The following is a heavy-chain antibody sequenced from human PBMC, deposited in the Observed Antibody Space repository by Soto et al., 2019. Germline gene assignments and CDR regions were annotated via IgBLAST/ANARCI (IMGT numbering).Heavy chain of an antibody. CDR1: GFTVSTKY. V-gene: IGHV3-66*01. Sequence: EVQLVESGGGLVQPGGSLRLSCAASGFTVSTKYMSWVRQAPGKGLEWVSVIYSGGSTFYAESVRGRFTISRDNSKNTVNIQMNSLRDEDTAVYYCARDPWAADYWGQGTLVTVSS. J-gene: IGHJ4*02. CDR3: ARDPWAADY. CDR2: IYSGGST. D-gene: IGHD3-16*01.